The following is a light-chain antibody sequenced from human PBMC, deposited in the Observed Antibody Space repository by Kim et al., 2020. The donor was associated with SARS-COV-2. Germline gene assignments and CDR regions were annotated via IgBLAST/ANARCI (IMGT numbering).Light chain of an antibody. V-gene: IGKV3-20*01. J-gene: IGKJ2*01. CDR2: GAS. Sequence: EIVLTQSPGTLSVSPGERASLSCRASQSVRSNYLAWYQQKPGQAPRLLMYGASNRATGIPDRFIGSGSGTDFILTISRLEPEDLAVYYCQQYGSSPFTFGQGTKLEIK. CDR3: QQYGSSPFT. CDR1: QSVRSNY.